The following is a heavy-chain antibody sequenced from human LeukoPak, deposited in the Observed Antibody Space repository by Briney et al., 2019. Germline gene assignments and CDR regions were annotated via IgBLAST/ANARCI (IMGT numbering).Heavy chain of an antibody. CDR3: AKNRGHCVDGVCHNYYYMDV. CDR2: VSGSAGRT. J-gene: IGHJ6*03. CDR1: GFTFSSFA. D-gene: IGHD2-8*02. Sequence: HSGGSLSLSCAASGFTFSSFAMTWVRQAPRKGLEWVSTVSGSAGRTDYADSVKGRFTISRDNLKNTLYLQMNGLRAEDTAVYYCAKNRGHCVDGVCHNYYYMDVWGRGTTVTVSS. V-gene: IGHV3-23*01.